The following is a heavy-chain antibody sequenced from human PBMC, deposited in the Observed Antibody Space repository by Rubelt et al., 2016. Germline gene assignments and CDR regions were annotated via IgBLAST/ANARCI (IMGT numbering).Heavy chain of an antibody. CDR1: GGSISSSSFY. J-gene: IGHJ4*02. Sequence: QLHLQESGPGLVKPSETLSLTCTVSGGSISSSSFYWGWIRQSPGKGLEWIGTVYYTGNTYYSPSLKSRVTISIDTSNNRFSLRLRSGTAADTALYYCVKMIVGATGDWGQGTQVTVSS. CDR2: VYYTGNT. CDR3: VKMIVGATGD. D-gene: IGHD1-26*01. V-gene: IGHV4-39*07.